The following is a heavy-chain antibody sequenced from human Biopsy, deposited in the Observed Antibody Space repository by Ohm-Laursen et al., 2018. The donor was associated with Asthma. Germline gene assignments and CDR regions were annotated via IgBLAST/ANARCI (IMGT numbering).Heavy chain of an antibody. Sequence: SETLSLTCAVSGDSIDSGDYSWTWIRQSPGVGLEWIGYIYRNGDTYYNPTLKNRVTIPIDRSKNQFSLRLRSVTAADTAVYYCARGWNCGGDCYSLDSWGQGTLVTVSS. CDR2: IYRNGDT. V-gene: IGHV4-30-2*06. D-gene: IGHD2-21*02. CDR3: ARGWNCGGDCYSLDS. J-gene: IGHJ4*02. CDR1: GDSIDSGDYS.